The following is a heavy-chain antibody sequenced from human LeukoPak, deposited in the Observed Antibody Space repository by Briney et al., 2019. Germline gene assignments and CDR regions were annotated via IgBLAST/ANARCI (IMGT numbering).Heavy chain of an antibody. D-gene: IGHD2-2*01. CDR1: GGSISSGSYY. CDR3: AREVVPAAIIFYYYYYMDV. CDR2: IYTSGST. V-gene: IGHV4-61*02. Sequence: SQTLSLTCTVYGGSISSGSYYWSWIRQPAGTGLEWIGRIYTSGSTNYNPSLKSRVTISVDTSKNQFSLKLSSVTAADTAVYYCAREVVPAAIIFYYYYYMDVWGKGTTVTVSS. J-gene: IGHJ6*03.